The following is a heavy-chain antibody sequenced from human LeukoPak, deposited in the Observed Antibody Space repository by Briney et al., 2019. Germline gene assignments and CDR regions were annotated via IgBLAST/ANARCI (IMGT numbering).Heavy chain of an antibody. CDR3: AKDLFTIVVPGDAFDI. J-gene: IGHJ3*02. V-gene: IGHV3-23*01. Sequence: DPGGSLRLSCAASGVTFSSYAMSWVRQAPGRGLEWVSAISGSGGSTYYADPVRGGFTISGDNTKNTLYLQMNRLRAADTAVYYCAKDLFTIVVPGDAFDIWGQGTMVTVSS. CDR2: ISGSGGST. CDR1: GVTFSSYA. D-gene: IGHD3-22*01.